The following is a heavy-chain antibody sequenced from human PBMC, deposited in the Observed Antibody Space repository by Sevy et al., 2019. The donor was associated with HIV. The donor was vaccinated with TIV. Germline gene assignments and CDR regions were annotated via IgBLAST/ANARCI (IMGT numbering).Heavy chain of an antibody. J-gene: IGHJ4*02. CDR1: GFTFSSYS. V-gene: IGHV3-21*01. CDR3: ARGSLRFLEWLLFVY. CDR2: ISSSSSYI. Sequence: GGSLRLSCAVSGFTFSSYSMNWVRQAPGKGLEWVSSISSSSSYIYYADSVKGRFTISRDNAKNSLYLQMNSLRAEDTAVYYCARGSLRFLEWLLFVYWGQGTLVTVSS. D-gene: IGHD3-3*01.